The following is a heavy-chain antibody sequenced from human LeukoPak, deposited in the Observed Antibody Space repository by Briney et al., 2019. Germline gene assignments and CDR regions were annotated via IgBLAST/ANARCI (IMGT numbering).Heavy chain of an antibody. Sequence: GASVKVSCKASGYTFTSYDINWVRQATGQGLEWMEWMNPNSGNTGYAQKFQGRVTMTRNTSISTAYMELSSLRSEDTAVYYCARDWSIAARQRFGYWGQGTLVTVSS. J-gene: IGHJ4*02. CDR1: GYTFTSYD. CDR3: ARDWSIAARQRFGY. V-gene: IGHV1-8*01. CDR2: MNPNSGNT. D-gene: IGHD6-6*01.